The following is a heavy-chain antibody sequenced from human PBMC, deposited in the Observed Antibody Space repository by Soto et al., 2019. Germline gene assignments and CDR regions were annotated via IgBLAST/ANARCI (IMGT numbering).Heavy chain of an antibody. CDR1: GGSISSSSYY. CDR3: ARHALGYGSYYFDY. J-gene: IGHJ4*02. D-gene: IGHD4-17*01. CDR2: IYYSGST. V-gene: IGHV4-39*01. Sequence: PSETLSLTCTVSGGSISSSSYYWGWIRQPPGKGLEWIGSIYYSGSTYYNPSLKSRVTISVDTSKNQFSLKLSSVTAADTAVYYCARHALGYGSYYFDYWGQGTLVTVSS.